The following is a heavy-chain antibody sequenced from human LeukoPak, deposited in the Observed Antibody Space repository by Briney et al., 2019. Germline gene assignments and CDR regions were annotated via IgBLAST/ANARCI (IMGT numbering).Heavy chain of an antibody. V-gene: IGHV4-59*08. Sequence: SETLSLTCTVSGGSISSYYWSWIRQPPGKGLEWIGYIYYSGSTNYNPSLKSRVTISVDTSKNQFSLKLRSLTAADTAVYYCARGGGNGGGWVGHYYYMDVWGKGTTVIVSS. CDR2: IYYSGST. J-gene: IGHJ6*03. CDR3: ARGGGNGGGWVGHYYYMDV. CDR1: GGSISSYY. D-gene: IGHD4-23*01.